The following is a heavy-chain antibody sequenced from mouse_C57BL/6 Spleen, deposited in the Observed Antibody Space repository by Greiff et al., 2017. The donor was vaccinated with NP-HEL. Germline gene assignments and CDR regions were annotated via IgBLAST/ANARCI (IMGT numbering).Heavy chain of an antibody. Sequence: VQGVESGAELVKPGASVKMSCKASGYTFTTYPIEWMKQNHGKSLEWIGNFHPYNDDTKYNEKFKGKATLTVEKSSSTVYLELSRLTSDDSAVYYCARGYYGSSRNWYFDVWGTGTTVTVSS. CDR3: ARGYYGSSRNWYFDV. CDR1: GYTFTTYP. V-gene: IGHV1-47*01. D-gene: IGHD1-1*01. CDR2: FHPYNDDT. J-gene: IGHJ1*03.